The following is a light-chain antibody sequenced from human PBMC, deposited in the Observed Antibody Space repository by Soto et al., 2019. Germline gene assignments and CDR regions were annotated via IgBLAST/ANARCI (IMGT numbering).Light chain of an antibody. CDR2: WAS. J-gene: IGKJ2*01. CDR1: HNLLYTSNNKNY. CDR3: QQYYDTPYT. Sequence: DIVMTQSPDSLAVSLGERATINCKSSHNLLYTSNNKNYLAWYQHKAGQPPQLLIYWASTRESGVPDRFSGSGSVTECTLTIRNLKAEDGAVYYCQQYYDTPYTFGQGTKLEI. V-gene: IGKV4-1*01.